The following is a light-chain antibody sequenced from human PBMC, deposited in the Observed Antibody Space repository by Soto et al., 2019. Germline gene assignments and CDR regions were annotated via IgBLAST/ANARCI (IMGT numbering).Light chain of an antibody. CDR3: QQYNNWPKM. J-gene: IGKJ1*01. Sequence: EIVMTQSPATLSLSPGERATLSCRASQGVSSNLAWYQQKPGQSPRLLIYGASTRATGIPARFSGSGSGTEFTLTISSLQSEDFAVYYCQQYNNWPKMFGQGTKVEIK. CDR2: GAS. CDR1: QGVSSN. V-gene: IGKV3-15*01.